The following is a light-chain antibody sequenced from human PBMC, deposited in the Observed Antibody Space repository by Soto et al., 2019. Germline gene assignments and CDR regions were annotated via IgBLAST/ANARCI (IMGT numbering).Light chain of an antibody. CDR3: QQTFSRPYS. V-gene: IGKV1-39*01. CDR2: AAS. CDR1: QRINSY. Sequence: DIQMTQSPSSLSASVGDRVTISCRTSQRINSYLNWYQQKPGKAPNLLVYAASSSQSGVPSRFSGSGSGTDFTLTITTLQPEDFATYYCQQTFSRPYSIGQGTRLEI. J-gene: IGKJ2*01.